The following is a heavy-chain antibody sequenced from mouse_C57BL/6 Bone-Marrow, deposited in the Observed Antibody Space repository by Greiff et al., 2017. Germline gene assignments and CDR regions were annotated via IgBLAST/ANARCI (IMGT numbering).Heavy chain of an antibody. J-gene: IGHJ3*01. CDR1: GFTFSDYG. CDR3: ASFYYDYDGAY. Sequence: EVQRVESGGGLVKPGGSLKLSCAASGFTFSDYGMHWVRQAPEQGLEWVAYISSGSSTIYYADTVKGRFTISRDNAKNTLFLQMTSLRSEDTAMYYCASFYYDYDGAYWGQGTLVTVSA. V-gene: IGHV5-17*01. D-gene: IGHD2-4*01. CDR2: ISSGSSTI.